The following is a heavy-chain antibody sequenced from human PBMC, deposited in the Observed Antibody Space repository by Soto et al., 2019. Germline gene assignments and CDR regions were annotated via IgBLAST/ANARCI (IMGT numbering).Heavy chain of an antibody. V-gene: IGHV6-1*01. J-gene: IGHJ6*02. CDR3: ARDRLTGGYSSSGGNYGMDV. Sequence: SQTLSLTCAISGDSVSSNSAAWNWIRQSPSRGLEWLGRTYYRSKWYNDYAVSVKSRITINPDTSKNQFSLQLNSVTPEDTAVYYCARDRLTGGYSSSGGNYGMDVWGQGTTVTVS. CDR2: TYYRSKWYN. D-gene: IGHD6-6*01. CDR1: GDSVSSNSAA.